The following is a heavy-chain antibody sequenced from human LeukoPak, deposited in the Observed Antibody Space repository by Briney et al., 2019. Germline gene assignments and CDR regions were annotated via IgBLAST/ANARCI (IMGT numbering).Heavy chain of an antibody. CDR1: GFTFSSYA. Sequence: PGGSLRLSCAASGFTFSSYAMHWVRQAPGKGLEWVAVISYDGSNNYYADSVKGRFTISRDNSKNTLYLQMNSLRAEDTAVYYCARDLSYGSGSSYDYWGQGTLVTVSS. V-gene: IGHV3-30-3*01. D-gene: IGHD3-10*01. CDR3: ARDLSYGSGSSYDY. J-gene: IGHJ4*02. CDR2: ISYDGSNN.